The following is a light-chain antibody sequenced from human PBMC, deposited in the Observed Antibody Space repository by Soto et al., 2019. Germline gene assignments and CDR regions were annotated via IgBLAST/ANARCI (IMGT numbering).Light chain of an antibody. CDR1: QGISNY. V-gene: IGKV1-27*01. CDR3: QRYNDGST. Sequence: DIQMTQSPSSLSASVGDRVTITCRASQGISNYLAWYQQKPGRVPTLLISAASTLQSGVPSRFSGSGSGTDFPLTITSLQPEDVATYYCQRYNDGSTFGQGTKVEI. CDR2: AAS. J-gene: IGKJ1*01.